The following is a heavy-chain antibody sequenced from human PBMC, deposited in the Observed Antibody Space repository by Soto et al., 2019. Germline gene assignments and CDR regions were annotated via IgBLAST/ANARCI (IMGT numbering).Heavy chain of an antibody. CDR1: GGSVSGYY. CDR2: INHSGST. V-gene: IGHV4-34*01. Sequence: SETLALTCAVYGGSVSGYYWSWIRQPPEKGLEWIGEINHSGSTNYNPSLKNRVTISVDTSKNQFSLKLSSVTAADTAVYYCARTRIAARPTRAGNYYYYMDVWGKGTTVTVSS. CDR3: ARTRIAARPTRAGNYYYYMDV. D-gene: IGHD6-6*01. J-gene: IGHJ6*03.